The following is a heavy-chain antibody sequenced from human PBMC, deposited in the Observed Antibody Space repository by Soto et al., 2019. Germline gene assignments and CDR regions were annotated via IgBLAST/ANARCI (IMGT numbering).Heavy chain of an antibody. D-gene: IGHD3-3*01. V-gene: IGHV3-66*01. CDR1: GYTVSINY. J-gene: IGHJ5*02. Sequence: GGSLILSCAASGYTVSINYMTWVRQAPGKGLEGVSVILSGGSTYYADSVKGRFTISRDNSKNTLYLQMNSLRVEDTAVYYCATWIFGVVPSLDPWGQGTLVTVSS. CDR2: ILSGGST. CDR3: ATWIFGVVPSLDP.